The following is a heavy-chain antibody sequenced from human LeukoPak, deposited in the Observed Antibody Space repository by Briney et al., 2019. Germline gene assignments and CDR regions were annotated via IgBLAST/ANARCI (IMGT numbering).Heavy chain of an antibody. Sequence: GESLKISCKGSGYSFTSYWIGWVRQMPGKGLEWMGIIYPGDSDTRYSPSFQGRVTISADKSISTAYLQWSSLKASDTAMYYCARLQVGGAAVVGYSDPWGQGTLVTVSS. J-gene: IGHJ5*02. CDR3: ARLQVGGAAVVGYSDP. CDR1: GYSFTSYW. CDR2: IYPGDSDT. V-gene: IGHV5-51*01. D-gene: IGHD3-16*01.